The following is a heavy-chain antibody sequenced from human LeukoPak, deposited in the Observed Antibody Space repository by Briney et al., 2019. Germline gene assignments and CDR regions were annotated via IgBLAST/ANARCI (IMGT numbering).Heavy chain of an antibody. CDR2: ISPYNGNA. V-gene: IGHV1-18*01. Sequence: ASVKVSCKASGYSFTNYGISWVRQAPGQGLEWMGWISPYNGNANYAQNFQGRVTLTADTSTTTAYMDLTNLSSDDTAVYYCARDMEQWLVDAFDIWGQGTMVTVSS. D-gene: IGHD6-19*01. CDR3: ARDMEQWLVDAFDI. J-gene: IGHJ3*02. CDR1: GYSFTNYG.